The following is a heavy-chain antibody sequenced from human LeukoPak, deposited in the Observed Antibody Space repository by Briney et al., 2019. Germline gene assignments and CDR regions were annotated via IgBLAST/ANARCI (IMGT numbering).Heavy chain of an antibody. D-gene: IGHD6-13*01. CDR2: IRYDGSNK. Sequence: GGSLRLSCAASGFTFNNYGMHWVRQAPGKGLEWLAFIRYDGSNKYYADSVKVRFPIPRDNSKNSLYLQMNSLRAEDTAVYYCAKVSLWTHIPAAGGHRGFDFWGQGTLVTVSS. CDR3: AKVSLWTHIPAAGGHRGFDF. J-gene: IGHJ4*02. CDR1: GFTFNNYG. V-gene: IGHV3-30*02.